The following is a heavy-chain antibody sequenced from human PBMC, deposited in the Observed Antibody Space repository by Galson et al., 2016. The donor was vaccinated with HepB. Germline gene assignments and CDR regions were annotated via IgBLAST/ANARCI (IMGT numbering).Heavy chain of an antibody. Sequence: SLRLSCAASGFFFSSYSMNWVRQAPGKGLEWVSSISSSSGYIYYADSVKGRFTISRDNAKNSLYLQMHSLRVEDTAVYYCARGPPMGWNGDHLDYWGQGTLVAVSS. J-gene: IGHJ4*02. CDR3: ARGPPMGWNGDHLDY. CDR2: ISSSSGYI. V-gene: IGHV3-21*01. D-gene: IGHD1-1*01. CDR1: GFFFSSYS.